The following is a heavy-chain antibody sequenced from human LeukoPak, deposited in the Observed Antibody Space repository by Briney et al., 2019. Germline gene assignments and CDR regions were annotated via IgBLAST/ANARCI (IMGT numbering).Heavy chain of an antibody. Sequence: SVKVSCKASGGTFSSYAISWVRQAPGQGLEWMGGIIPIFGTANYAQKFQGRVTITTDESTSTAYMELSSMRSEDTAVYYCAREDYGGNSEYFQHWGQGTLVTVSS. D-gene: IGHD4-23*01. V-gene: IGHV1-69*05. CDR1: GGTFSSYA. CDR2: IIPIFGTA. J-gene: IGHJ1*01. CDR3: AREDYGGNSEYFQH.